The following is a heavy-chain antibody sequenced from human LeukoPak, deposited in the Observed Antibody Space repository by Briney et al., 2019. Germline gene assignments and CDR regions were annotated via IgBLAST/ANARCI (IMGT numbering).Heavy chain of an antibody. CDR2: ISWNSGSI. CDR1: GFTFDHYA. D-gene: IGHD3-22*01. Sequence: PGGSLRLSCAASGFTFDHYAMHWVRQAPGKGMECVSGISWNSGSIGYADSVKGRFAISRDNSKNTLYLQMNSLRAEDTAVYYCAKPTGYYDTSGYCSDWGQGTLVTVSS. V-gene: IGHV3-9*01. J-gene: IGHJ4*02. CDR3: AKPTGYYDTSGYCSD.